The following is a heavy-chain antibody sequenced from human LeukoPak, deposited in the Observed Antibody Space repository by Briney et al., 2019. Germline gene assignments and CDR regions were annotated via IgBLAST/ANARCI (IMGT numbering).Heavy chain of an antibody. Sequence: PGGSLRLSCAASGFTFSSYSMNWVCQAPGKGLEWVSSISSSSSYIYYADSVKGRFTISRDNAKNSLYLQMNSLKAEDTAVYYCARGIGSSGWFFWGQGTLVTVSS. V-gene: IGHV3-21*01. CDR2: ISSSSSYI. D-gene: IGHD6-19*01. J-gene: IGHJ4*02. CDR3: ARGIGSSGWFF. CDR1: GFTFSSYS.